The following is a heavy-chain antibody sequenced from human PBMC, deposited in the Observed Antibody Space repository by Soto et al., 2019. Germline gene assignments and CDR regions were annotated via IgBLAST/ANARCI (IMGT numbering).Heavy chain of an antibody. V-gene: IGHV4-34*01. Sequence: QEQLQQWGAGLLKPSETLSLTCAVYGGFVSSGNYYWSWIRQPPGKGLEWIGEMSHSGGTHFNPSLKSRVTRSVATSNNQFSLKMSSVSAADTALYYCARVERGTATTVVDAFDIWGPGTMVTVSS. J-gene: IGHJ3*02. CDR2: MSHSGGT. D-gene: IGHD1-1*01. CDR3: ARVERGTATTVVDAFDI. CDR1: GGFVSSGNYY.